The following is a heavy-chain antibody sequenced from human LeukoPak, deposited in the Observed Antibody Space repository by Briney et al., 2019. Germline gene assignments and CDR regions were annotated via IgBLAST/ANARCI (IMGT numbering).Heavy chain of an antibody. CDR3: ARRVGYYYYYYMDV. CDR2: INHSGST. D-gene: IGHD2-15*01. V-gene: IGHV4-34*01. CDR1: GFTFSSYS. J-gene: IGHJ6*03. Sequence: PGGSLRLACAASGFTFSSYSMNWVRQPPGKGLEWIGEINHSGSTNYNPSLKSRVTISVDTSKNQFSLKLSSVTAADTAVYYCARRVGYYYYYYMDVWGKGTTVTISS.